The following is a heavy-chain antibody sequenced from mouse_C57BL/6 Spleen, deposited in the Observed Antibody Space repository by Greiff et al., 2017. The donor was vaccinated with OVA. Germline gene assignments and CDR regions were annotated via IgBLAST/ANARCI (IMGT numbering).Heavy chain of an antibody. CDR1: GYSITSDY. CDR3: ARDGGNSPYAMDY. J-gene: IGHJ4*01. CDR2: ISYSGST. Sequence: EVKVVESGPGLAKPSQTLSLTCSVTGYSITSDYWNWIRQFPGNKLEYMGYISYSGSTYYNPSLKSRISITRDTSKNQYYLQLNSVTTEDTATYYCARDGGNSPYAMDYWGQGTSVTVAS. V-gene: IGHV3-8*01. D-gene: IGHD1-1*01.